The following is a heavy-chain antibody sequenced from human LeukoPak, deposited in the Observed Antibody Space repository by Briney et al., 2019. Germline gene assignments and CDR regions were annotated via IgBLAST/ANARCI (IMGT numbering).Heavy chain of an antibody. CDR1: GFTFSSYW. J-gene: IGHJ4*02. Sequence: PGGSLRLSCAASGFTFSSYWMSWVRQAPGKGLEWVSAISGSGGSTYYADSVKGRFTISRDNSKNTLYLQMNSLRAEDTAVYYCAKDYYDSSGIIDYWGQGTLVTVSS. CDR2: ISGSGGST. CDR3: AKDYYDSSGIIDY. V-gene: IGHV3-23*01. D-gene: IGHD3-22*01.